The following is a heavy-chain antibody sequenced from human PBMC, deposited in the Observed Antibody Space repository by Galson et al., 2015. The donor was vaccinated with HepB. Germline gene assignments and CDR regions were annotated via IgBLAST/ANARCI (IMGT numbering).Heavy chain of an antibody. D-gene: IGHD6-13*01. Sequence: SLRLSCAVSGFTFSNYAMSWARQPPGKGLEWVSIISGSGAGTKYVDSVKGRFSISRDNSKNTLYLQLKSLREEDTAVYYCAKGGVAATGTYFYNYYMDVWGKGTTVTVSS. CDR1: GFTFSNYA. V-gene: IGHV3-23*01. J-gene: IGHJ6*03. CDR2: ISGSGAGT. CDR3: AKGGVAATGTYFYNYYMDV.